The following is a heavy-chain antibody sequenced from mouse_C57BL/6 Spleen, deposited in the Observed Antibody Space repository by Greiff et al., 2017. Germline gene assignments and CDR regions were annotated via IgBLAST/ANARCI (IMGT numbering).Heavy chain of an antibody. CDR1: GYTFTSYW. V-gene: IGHV1-61*01. CDR2: IYPSDSET. D-gene: IGHD2-1*01. Sequence: QVQLQQPGAELVRPGSSVKLSCKASGYTFTSYWMDWVKQRPGQGLEWIGNIYPSDSETHYNQKFKGKATLTVDKSSSTAYMQLSSLTSEDSAVDYCASPRAYGNFYFDYWGQGTTLTVSS. CDR3: ASPRAYGNFYFDY. J-gene: IGHJ2*01.